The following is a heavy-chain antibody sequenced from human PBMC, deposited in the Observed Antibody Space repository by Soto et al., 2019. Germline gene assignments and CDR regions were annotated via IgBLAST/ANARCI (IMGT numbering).Heavy chain of an antibody. CDR1: GGSISSYY. J-gene: IGHJ3*02. V-gene: IGHV4-59*01. CDR2: FYYSGST. D-gene: IGHD1-26*01. Sequence: PSETLSLTCTVSGGSISSYYWSWIRQPPGKGLEWIGYFYYSGSTNYNPSLKSRVTISVDTSKNQFSLKLSSVTAADTAVYYCASGLGGFDIWGQGTMVTVSS. CDR3: ASGLGGFDI.